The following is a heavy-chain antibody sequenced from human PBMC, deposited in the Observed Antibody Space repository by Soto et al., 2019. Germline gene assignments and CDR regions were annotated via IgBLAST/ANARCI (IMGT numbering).Heavy chain of an antibody. V-gene: IGHV2-5*02. J-gene: IGHJ4*02. CDR1: GFSLSTRGVA. CDR2: IYWDENK. Sequence: QITLKESGPTLVKPTQTLTLTCTFSGFSLSTRGVAVGWFRQPPGKALEWLALIYWDENKWYSPSLKSRVTLADDTSKNEVVVTMTNMDSVDTATDSCAPRPRGYAYYFDDCGQGTLVTVSS. D-gene: IGHD5-12*01. CDR3: APRPRGYAYYFDD.